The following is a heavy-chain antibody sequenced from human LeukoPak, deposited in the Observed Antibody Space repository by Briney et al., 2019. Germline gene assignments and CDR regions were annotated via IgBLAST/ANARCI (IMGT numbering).Heavy chain of an antibody. CDR1: GYSISSGYY. Sequence: NPSETLSLTCTVSGYSISSGYYWGWIRQPPGKGLEWIGTIYHSGSTYYNPSLKSRVTISVDTSKNQFSLKLSSVTAADTAVYYCARGFYYFDYWGQGTLVTVSS. V-gene: IGHV4-38-2*02. CDR3: ARGFYYFDY. J-gene: IGHJ4*02. CDR2: IYHSGST. D-gene: IGHD3-3*01.